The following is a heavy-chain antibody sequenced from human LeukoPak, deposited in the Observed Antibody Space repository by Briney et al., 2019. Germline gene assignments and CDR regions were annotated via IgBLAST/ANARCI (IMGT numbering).Heavy chain of an antibody. D-gene: IGHD3-3*01. CDR1: GSTFSSYG. Sequence: GRSLRLSCAASGSTFSSYGMHWVRQAPGKGLEWVAVIWYDGSNKYYADSVKGRFTISRDNAKKSLYLQMNSLRAEDTAVYYCARDLVGDDFWSGSHFDYWGQGTLVTVSS. CDR2: IWYDGSNK. CDR3: ARDLVGDDFWSGSHFDY. V-gene: IGHV3-33*01. J-gene: IGHJ4*02.